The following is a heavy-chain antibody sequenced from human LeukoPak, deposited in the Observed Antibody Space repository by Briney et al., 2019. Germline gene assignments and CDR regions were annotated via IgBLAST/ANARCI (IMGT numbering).Heavy chain of an antibody. Sequence: PSETLSLTCTVSGYSISSGYYWGWIRQPPGKGLEWIGSIYHSGSTYYNPSLKSRVTISVDTSKNQFSLKLSSVTAADTAVYYCARGVWSGYYKGMDVWGKGTTVTVSS. V-gene: IGHV4-38-2*02. CDR2: IYHSGST. D-gene: IGHD3-3*01. CDR3: ARGVWSGYYKGMDV. CDR1: GYSISSGYY. J-gene: IGHJ6*03.